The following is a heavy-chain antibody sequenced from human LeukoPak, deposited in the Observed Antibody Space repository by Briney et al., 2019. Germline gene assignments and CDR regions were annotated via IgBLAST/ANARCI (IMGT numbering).Heavy chain of an antibody. CDR3: ARGAAAGMSLDY. V-gene: IGHV4-61*01. D-gene: IGHD6-13*01. J-gene: IGHJ4*02. Sequence: SETLSLTCTVSGGSISSSSYYWSWIRQPPGKGLEWIGYIYYSGSTNYNPSLKSRVTISVDTSKNQFSLKLSSVTAADTAVYYCARGAAAGMSLDYWGQGTLVTVSS. CDR1: GGSISSSSYY. CDR2: IYYSGST.